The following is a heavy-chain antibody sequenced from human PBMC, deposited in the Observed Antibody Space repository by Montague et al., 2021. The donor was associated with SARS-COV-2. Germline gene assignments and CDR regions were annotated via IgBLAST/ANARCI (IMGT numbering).Heavy chain of an antibody. CDR3: ARGGGQWLVFDPRYYFDY. CDR1: GGSFSGYH. V-gene: IGHV4-34*01. D-gene: IGHD6-19*01. Sequence: SETLSLTCAVYGGSFSGYHWSWIRQPPGKGLEWIGEINHSGSTNYNPSLKSRVTISVDTSKNQFSLKLSSVTAADTAVYYCARGGGQWLVFDPRYYFDYWGQGTPVTVSS. CDR2: INHSGST. J-gene: IGHJ4*03.